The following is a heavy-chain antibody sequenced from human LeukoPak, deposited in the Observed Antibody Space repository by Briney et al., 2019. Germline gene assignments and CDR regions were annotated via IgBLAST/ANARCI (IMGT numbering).Heavy chain of an antibody. Sequence: SETLSLTCTVSGGPISSSSYYWGWIRQPPGKGLEWIGEINHSGSTNYNPSLKSRVTISVDKSKNQFSLKLSSVTAADTAVYYCASLTSWEDYWGQGTLVTVSS. CDR2: INHSGST. J-gene: IGHJ4*02. D-gene: IGHD2-2*01. CDR1: GGPISSSSYY. V-gene: IGHV4-39*07. CDR3: ASLTSWEDY.